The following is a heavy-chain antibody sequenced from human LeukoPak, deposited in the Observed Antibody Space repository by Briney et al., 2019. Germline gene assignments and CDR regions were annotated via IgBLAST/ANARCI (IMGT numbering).Heavy chain of an antibody. CDR2: ISGSGGST. J-gene: IGHJ4*02. CDR3: AKDPYSSGWYPPVFPDY. Sequence: GGSLRLSCAAFGFTFSSYTMSWVRQAPGKGLEWVSAISGSGGSTYYADSVKGRFTISRDNSKNTLYLQMNSLRAEDTAVYYCAKDPYSSGWYPPVFPDYWGQGTLVTVSS. D-gene: IGHD6-19*01. V-gene: IGHV3-23*01. CDR1: GFTFSSYT.